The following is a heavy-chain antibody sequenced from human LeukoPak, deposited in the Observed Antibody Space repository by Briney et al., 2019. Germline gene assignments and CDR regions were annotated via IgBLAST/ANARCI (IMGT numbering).Heavy chain of an antibody. Sequence: PSQTLSLTCTVSGGSISSGSYYWSWIRQPAGKGLEWIGRIYTSGSTNYNPSLKSRVTISVDTSKNQFSLKLSSVTAADTAVYYCASTPHYYDSSGYIYWGQGTLVTVSS. J-gene: IGHJ4*02. CDR2: IYTSGST. V-gene: IGHV4-61*02. CDR3: ASTPHYYDSSGYIY. CDR1: GGSISSGSYY. D-gene: IGHD3-22*01.